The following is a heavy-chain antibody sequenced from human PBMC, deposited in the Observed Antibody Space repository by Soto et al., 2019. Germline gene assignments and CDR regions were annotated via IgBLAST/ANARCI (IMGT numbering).Heavy chain of an antibody. Sequence: GASVKVSCKASGYTFTSYGISWVRQAPGQGLEWMGWISAYNGNTNYAQKLQGRVTMTTDTSTSTAYMELRSLRSDDTAVYYCARASLYCGGDCAPVYWGQGTLVTVSS. J-gene: IGHJ4*02. CDR1: GYTFTSYG. CDR2: ISAYNGNT. D-gene: IGHD2-21*02. V-gene: IGHV1-18*01. CDR3: ARASLYCGGDCAPVY.